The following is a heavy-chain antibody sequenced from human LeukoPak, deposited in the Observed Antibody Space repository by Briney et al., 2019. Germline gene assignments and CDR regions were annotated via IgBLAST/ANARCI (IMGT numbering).Heavy chain of an antibody. Sequence: SSVKVSCEASGFTFTGYAIHWVRQAPDQRLEWMGWSNAGNGDKKYSQKFQGRVTITRDTSANTADKELSSLRLEDTAVYYGARGRCERIGWSYLDYWGQGTLVTVSS. CDR2: SNAGNGDK. D-gene: IGHD6-19*01. J-gene: IGHJ4*02. V-gene: IGHV1-3*01. CDR3: ARGRCERIGWSYLDY. CDR1: GFTFTGYA.